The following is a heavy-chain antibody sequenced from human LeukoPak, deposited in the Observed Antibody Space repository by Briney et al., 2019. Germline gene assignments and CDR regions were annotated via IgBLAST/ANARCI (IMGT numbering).Heavy chain of an antibody. J-gene: IGHJ2*01. CDR3: ARAGFSGDILRYFDL. D-gene: IGHD2-15*01. V-gene: IGHV4-59*01. Sequence: SETLSLTCTVSGGSFSIYYWSWIRQPPGKGLEWIGYIYYSGSTNYNPSLKSRVTMLVDTSKNQFSLQLSSVTAADTAVYYCARAGFSGDILRYFDLWGRGTLVTVSS. CDR1: GGSFSIYY. CDR2: IYYSGST.